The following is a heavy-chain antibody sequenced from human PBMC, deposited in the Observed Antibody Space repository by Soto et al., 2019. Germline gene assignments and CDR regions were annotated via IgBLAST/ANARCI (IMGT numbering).Heavy chain of an antibody. J-gene: IGHJ4*02. CDR2: IYYRGNT. D-gene: IGHD3-9*01. CDR1: GDSINSDKYY. CDR3: ARLEGLATISYYFDF. Sequence: QLQESGPGLVKPSETLSLTCSVSGDSINSDKYYWGWIRQPPGKGLEWIGSIYYRGNTYSNPSLQTRVTISLDKSKSQFSLRLNSVTAADSAVYFCARLEGLATISYYFDFWGQGAQVTVSS. V-gene: IGHV4-39*01.